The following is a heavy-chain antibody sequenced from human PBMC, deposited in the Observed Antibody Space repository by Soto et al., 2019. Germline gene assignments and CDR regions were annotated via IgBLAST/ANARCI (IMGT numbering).Heavy chain of an antibody. CDR1: GGPFFGFY. CDR3: ARGYRISMVILTTNYFDS. D-gene: IGHD3-10*01. CDR2: IHHGGST. Sequence: SETLSLTCAVNGGPFFGFYWTWIRHSPVKCLEWISEIHHGGSTNYNPSLKSRVTMSLDTSKNQFSLKLTSVTAADTAVYYCARGYRISMVILTTNYFDSWGQGTPVTVSS. V-gene: IGHV4-34*01. J-gene: IGHJ4*02.